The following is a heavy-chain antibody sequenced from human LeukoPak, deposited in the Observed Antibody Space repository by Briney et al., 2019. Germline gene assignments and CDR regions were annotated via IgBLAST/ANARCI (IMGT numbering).Heavy chain of an antibody. CDR2: IHHRGST. CDR1: GGFFSGYY. Sequence: SESLSRTCAVYGGFFSGYYWIWIRQPPGKELEWIGEIHHRGSTNYNSSLKSRVTISLDSSKSQFSLKVTSVTAADTAVYYCARFVVGVPAAMRQGDRRQNWCDPWGQGTLVTVSS. V-gene: IGHV4-34*01. CDR3: ARFVVGVPAAMRQGDRRQNWCDP. J-gene: IGHJ5*02. D-gene: IGHD2-2*01.